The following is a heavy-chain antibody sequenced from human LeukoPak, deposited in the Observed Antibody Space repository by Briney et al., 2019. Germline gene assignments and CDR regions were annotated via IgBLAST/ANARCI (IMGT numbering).Heavy chain of an antibody. CDR2: IYSGGST. Sequence: GGSLRLSCAASGFTVSGNYMSWVRLAPGKALELVSVIYSGGSTYYADSVKGRFTISRDNSKNTLYLQMNSLRAEDTAVYYCAKVRYYCTNGVCYTNPYFDYWGQGTLVTVSS. CDR1: GFTVSGNY. V-gene: IGHV3-53*01. CDR3: AKVRYYCTNGVCYTNPYFDY. J-gene: IGHJ4*02. D-gene: IGHD2-8*01.